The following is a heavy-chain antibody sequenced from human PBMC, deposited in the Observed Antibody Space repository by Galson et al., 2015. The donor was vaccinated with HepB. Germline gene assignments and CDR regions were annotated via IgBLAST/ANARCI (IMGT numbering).Heavy chain of an antibody. CDR3: AKDQASGAFEI. J-gene: IGHJ3*02. CDR2: ISYDGSNK. CDR1: GFTFSSYG. V-gene: IGHV3-30*18. Sequence: SLRLSCAASGFTFSSYGMHWVRQAPGKGLEWVAVISYDGSNKYYADSVKGRFTISRDNSKNTLYLQMNSLRAEDTAVYYCAKDQASGAFEIWGQGTMVTVSS. D-gene: IGHD1-26*01.